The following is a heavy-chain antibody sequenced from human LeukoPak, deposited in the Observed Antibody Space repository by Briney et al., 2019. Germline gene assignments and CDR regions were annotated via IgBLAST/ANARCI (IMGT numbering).Heavy chain of an antibody. D-gene: IGHD6-19*01. CDR3: ARDRSPGIAVAGRELNYFDY. CDR1: GFTFSSYA. CDR2: ISYDGSNK. Sequence: GRSLRLSCAASGFTFSSYAMHWVRQAPGKGLEWVAVISYDGSNKYYADSVKGRFTISRDNSKNTLYLQMNSLRAEDTAVYYCARDRSPGIAVAGRELNYFDYWGQGTLVTVSS. V-gene: IGHV3-30-3*01. J-gene: IGHJ4*02.